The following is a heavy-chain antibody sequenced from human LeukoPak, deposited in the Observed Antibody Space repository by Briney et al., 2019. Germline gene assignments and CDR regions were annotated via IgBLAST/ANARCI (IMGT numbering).Heavy chain of an antibody. CDR1: GFTFSSYA. Sequence: PGGSLRLSCAASGFTFSSYAMSWVRQAPGKGLEWVSAISGSGGSTYYADSVKGRFTISRDNSKNTLYLQMNSQRAEDTAVYYCAKAGLYCSGGSCCAEGFDPWGQGTLVTVSS. CDR2: ISGSGGST. J-gene: IGHJ5*02. CDR3: AKAGLYCSGGSCCAEGFDP. D-gene: IGHD2-15*01. V-gene: IGHV3-23*01.